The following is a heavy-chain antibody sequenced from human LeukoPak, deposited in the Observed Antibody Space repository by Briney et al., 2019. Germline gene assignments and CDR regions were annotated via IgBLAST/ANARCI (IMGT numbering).Heavy chain of an antibody. CDR2: IIPIFGTA. V-gene: IGHV1-69*13. CDR1: GGTFSSYA. Sequence: SVKVSCKASGGTFSSYAISWVRQAPGQGLEWMGGIIPIFGTANYAQKFQGRVTITADESTSTAYMGLSSLRSEDTAVYYCARGGRPAAVIYYFDYWGQGTLVTVSS. D-gene: IGHD2-2*01. J-gene: IGHJ4*02. CDR3: ARGGRPAAVIYYFDY.